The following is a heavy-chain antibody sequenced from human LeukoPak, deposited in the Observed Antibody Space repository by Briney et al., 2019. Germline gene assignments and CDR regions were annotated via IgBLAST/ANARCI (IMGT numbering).Heavy chain of an antibody. CDR3: AKDFFQLPQAYFDQ. CDR2: VRNDGSDK. J-gene: IGHJ4*02. CDR1: RFTFSCCG. D-gene: IGHD2-2*01. V-gene: IGHV3-30*02. Sequence: HPGGSLRLSCAASRFTFSCCGIHWVRQAPGKGLEWVTFVRNDGSDKYYADSVKGRFTISRDNSKNTVYLQMNSLRAEDTAVYYCAKDFFQLPQAYFDQWGQGTLVTVSS.